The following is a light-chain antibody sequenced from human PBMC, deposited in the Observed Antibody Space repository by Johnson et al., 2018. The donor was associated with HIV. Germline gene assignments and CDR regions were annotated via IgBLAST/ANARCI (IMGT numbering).Light chain of an antibody. CDR3: GTWDSRLSAGF. CDR1: SSNIGNNY. J-gene: IGLJ1*01. CDR2: DNN. Sequence: SVLTQPPSVSAAPGQKVTISCSGSSSNIGNNYVSWYQQLPGTAPILLIYDNNKRPSGIPDLFSGSKSGTSATLGITGLQTGDEADYYCGTWDSRLSAGFFGTGTKVTVL. V-gene: IGLV1-51*01.